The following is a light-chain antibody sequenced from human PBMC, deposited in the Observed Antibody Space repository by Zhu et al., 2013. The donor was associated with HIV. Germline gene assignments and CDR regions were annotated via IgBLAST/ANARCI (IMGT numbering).Light chain of an antibody. CDR1: QDINRY. V-gene: IGKV1-9*01. CDR3: QQFGSDLLT. CDR2: AAS. Sequence: DIQLTQSPSFLSASVGDRVTITCRASQDINRYLAWYQQKPGKPPKLLVYAASTTQSGVPSRFGGRGSGTEFTLTITSLQPDDFATYYCQQFGSDLLTFGGGT. J-gene: IGKJ4*01.